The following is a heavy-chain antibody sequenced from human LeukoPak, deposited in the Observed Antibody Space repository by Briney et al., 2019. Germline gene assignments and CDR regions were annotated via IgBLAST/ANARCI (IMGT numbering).Heavy chain of an antibody. J-gene: IGHJ3*02. D-gene: IGHD3-3*01. V-gene: IGHV1-24*01. CDR1: GYTLTELS. CDR2: FDPEDGET. Sequence: ASVNVSCKVSGYTLTELSMHWVRQAPGKGREGMGGFDPEDGETIYAQKFQGRVTMTEDTSTDTAYMELSSLRSEDTAVYYCARGPYYDFWSGYYPSDAFDIWGQGTMVTVSS. CDR3: ARGPYYDFWSGYYPSDAFDI.